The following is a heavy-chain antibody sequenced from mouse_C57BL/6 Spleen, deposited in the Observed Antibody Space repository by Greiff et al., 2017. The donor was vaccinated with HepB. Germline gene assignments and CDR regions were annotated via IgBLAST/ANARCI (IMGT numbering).Heavy chain of an antibody. CDR2: IDPETGGT. Sequence: QVQLQQSGAELVRPGASVTLSCKASGYTFTDYEMHWVKQTPVHGLEWIGAIDPETGGTAYNQKFKGKAILTADKSSSTAYMELRSLTSEDSAVYYCTRLEWLLPYFDDGGQGTALTVTS. CDR1: GYTFTDYE. V-gene: IGHV1-15*01. CDR3: TRLEWLLPYFDD. D-gene: IGHD2-3*01. J-gene: IGHJ2*01.